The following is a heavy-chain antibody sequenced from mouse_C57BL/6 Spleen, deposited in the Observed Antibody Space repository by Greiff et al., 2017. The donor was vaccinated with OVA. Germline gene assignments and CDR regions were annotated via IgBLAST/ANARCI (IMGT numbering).Heavy chain of an antibody. V-gene: IGHV3-6*01. CDR3: ASDRLRYAMDY. J-gene: IGHJ4*01. CDR2: ISYDGSN. Sequence: EVQLVESGPGLVKPSQSLSLTCSVTGYSITSGYYWNWIRQFPGNKLEWMGYISYDGSNNYNPSLKNRTTITRDTSKNQFFLKLNSVTTESAATYYCASDRLRYAMDYWGQGTSVTVSS. CDR1: GYSITSGYY. D-gene: IGHD2-4*01.